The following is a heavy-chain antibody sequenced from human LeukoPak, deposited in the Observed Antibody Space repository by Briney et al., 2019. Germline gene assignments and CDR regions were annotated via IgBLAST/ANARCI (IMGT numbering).Heavy chain of an antibody. CDR1: GGSISSHY. CDR2: IYYSGST. D-gene: IGHD3-22*01. CDR3: ARLHYDSSGYYNDC. J-gene: IGHJ4*02. V-gene: IGHV4-59*11. Sequence: SETLSLTCTVSGGSISSHYWSWIRQPPGKGLEWIGYIYYSGSTNYNPSLKSRVTISVDTSKNQFSLKLSSVTAADTAVYYCARLHYDSSGYYNDCWGQGTLVTVSS.